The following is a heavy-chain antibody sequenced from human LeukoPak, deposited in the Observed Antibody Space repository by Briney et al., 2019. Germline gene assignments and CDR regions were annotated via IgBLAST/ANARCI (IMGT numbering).Heavy chain of an antibody. CDR1: GFTVSRNY. Sequence: GGSLRLSCVASGFTVSRNYMSWVRQAPGKGLEWVSLIYSGGSTYYADSVKGRFTISRDNSKNTLYVQMNSLRAEDTAVYYCAAHSSGYLGWFDPWGQGTLVTVSS. V-gene: IGHV3-66*01. CDR2: IYSGGST. CDR3: AAHSSGYLGWFDP. D-gene: IGHD3-22*01. J-gene: IGHJ5*02.